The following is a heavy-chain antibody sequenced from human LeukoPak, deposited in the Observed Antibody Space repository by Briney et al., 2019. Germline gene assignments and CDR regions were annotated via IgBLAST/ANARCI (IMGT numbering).Heavy chain of an antibody. J-gene: IGHJ4*02. CDR2: IRFDGSEI. V-gene: IGHV3-7*01. CDR3: ATRNNFEY. CDR1: GFTSFSGHW. Sequence: VGSLRLSCTVSGFTSFSGHWMNWVRQAPGKGLEWVANIRFDGSEIGYGDSVEGRFIISRDNSKNSLYLQMNSLRAEDTAVYYCATRNNFEYWGQGTLVAVSS.